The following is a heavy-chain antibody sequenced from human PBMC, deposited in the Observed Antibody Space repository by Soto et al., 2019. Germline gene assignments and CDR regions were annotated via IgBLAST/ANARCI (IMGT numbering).Heavy chain of an antibody. Sequence: EVQLLESGGGLVQPGGSLRLSCAASGFTFKNYAMSWVRQAPGKGLDWVSALSGSGDSTHYADSVKGRFTISRDNSKNTLPLQMNSLRAEETAVYYCAKGHDVGSYSGDYWGQGTLVTVSS. CDR2: LSGSGDST. CDR3: AKGHDVGSYSGDY. D-gene: IGHD1-26*01. V-gene: IGHV3-23*01. J-gene: IGHJ4*02. CDR1: GFTFKNYA.